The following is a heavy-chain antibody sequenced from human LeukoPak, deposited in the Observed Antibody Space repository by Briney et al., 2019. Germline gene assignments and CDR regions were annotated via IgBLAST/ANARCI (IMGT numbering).Heavy chain of an antibody. Sequence: ASVKVSCKASGYTFTSYYMHWVRQAPGQGLEWMGIINPSGGSTSYAQKFQGRVTMTRETSTSTVYMELSSLRSEDTAVYYCASSGYKSRIFDPWGQGTLVTVSS. CDR3: ASSGYKSRIFDP. CDR2: INPSGGST. J-gene: IGHJ5*02. D-gene: IGHD5-24*01. CDR1: GYTFTSYY. V-gene: IGHV1-46*03.